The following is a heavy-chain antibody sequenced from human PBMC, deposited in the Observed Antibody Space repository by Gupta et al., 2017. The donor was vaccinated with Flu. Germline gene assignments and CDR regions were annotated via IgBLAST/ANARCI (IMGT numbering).Heavy chain of an antibody. V-gene: IGHV3-21*06. J-gene: IGHJ3*02. CDR1: YT. D-gene: IGHD1-1*01. CDR3: ARGPSDDVDPYDAFEI. Sequence: YTMHWVRQAPGKGLEWVSSISGTSNKIHYSDSLTGQFTISRDNAKNSLYLHMDGLRHEDTAVYFCARGPSDDVDPYDAFEIWGQGTLVTVSS. CDR2: ISGTSNKI.